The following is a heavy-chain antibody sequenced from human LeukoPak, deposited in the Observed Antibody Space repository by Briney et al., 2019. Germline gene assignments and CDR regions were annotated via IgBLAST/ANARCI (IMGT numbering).Heavy chain of an antibody. CDR2: IYYSGST. J-gene: IGHJ5*02. V-gene: IGHV4-39*01. Sequence: PSETLSLTCTVSGGSISSSSYYWGWIRQPPGKGLEWIGSIYYSGSTYYNPSLKSRVTISVDTSKNQFSLKLSSVTAADTAVYYCARHTHIGGMMVVVPLNWFDPWGQGTLVTVSS. CDR3: ARHTHIGGMMVVVPLNWFDP. D-gene: IGHD3-22*01. CDR1: GGSISSSSYY.